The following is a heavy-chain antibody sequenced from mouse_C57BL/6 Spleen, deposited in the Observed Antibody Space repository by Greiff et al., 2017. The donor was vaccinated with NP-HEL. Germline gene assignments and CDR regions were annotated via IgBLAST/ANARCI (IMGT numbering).Heavy chain of an antibody. CDR2: ISDGGSYT. D-gene: IGHD1-1*01. CDR3: ASDDYGSSYAYYFDY. CDR1: GFTFSSYA. Sequence: EVQRVESGGGLVKPGGSLKLSCAASGFTFSSYAMSWVRQTPEKRLEWVATISDGGSYTYYPDNVKGRFTLSRDNAKNNLYLQMSHLKSDDTAMYDCASDDYGSSYAYYFDYWGQGTSLTVSS. V-gene: IGHV5-4*01. J-gene: IGHJ2*03.